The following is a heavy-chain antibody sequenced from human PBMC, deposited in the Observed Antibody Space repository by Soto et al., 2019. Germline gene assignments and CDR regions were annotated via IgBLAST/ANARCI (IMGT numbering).Heavy chain of an antibody. CDR2: IYYSGST. D-gene: IGHD6-6*01. CDR3: ARVGGLSIAARSYFDY. Sequence: SETLSLTRTVSGGSISSYYWSWIRQPPGKGLEWIGYIYYSGSTNYNPSLKSRVTISVDTSKNQFSLKLSSVTAADTAVYYCARVGGLSIAARSYFDYWGQGTLVTVSS. J-gene: IGHJ4*02. CDR1: GGSISSYY. V-gene: IGHV4-59*01.